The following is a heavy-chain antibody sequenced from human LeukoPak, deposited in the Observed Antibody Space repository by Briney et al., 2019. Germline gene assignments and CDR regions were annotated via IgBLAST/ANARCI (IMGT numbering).Heavy chain of an antibody. J-gene: IGHJ5*02. CDR3: ARRGSSSGERWFDP. CDR2: ISGSGGST. D-gene: IGHD6-6*01. V-gene: IGHV3-23*01. Sequence: GGSLRLSCAASGFTFSSYAMSWVRQAPGKGLEWVSAISGSGGSTYYADSVKGRFTISRDNSKNTLYLQMNSLRAEDTAVYYCARRGSSSGERWFDPWGQGTLVTVSS. CDR1: GFTFSSYA.